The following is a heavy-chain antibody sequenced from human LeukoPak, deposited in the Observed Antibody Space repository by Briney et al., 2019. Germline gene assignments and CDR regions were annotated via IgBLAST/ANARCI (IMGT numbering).Heavy chain of an antibody. CDR3: ARESGMNYYGSGHNWFDP. V-gene: IGHV1-69*06. CDR2: IIPIFGTA. Sequence: GASVKVSCKASGGTFSSYAISWARQAPGQGLEWMGRIIPIFGTANYAQKFQGRVTITADKSTSTAYMELSSLRSEDTAVYYCARESGMNYYGSGHNWFDPWGQRTLVTVSS. J-gene: IGHJ5*02. CDR1: GGTFSSYA. D-gene: IGHD3-10*01.